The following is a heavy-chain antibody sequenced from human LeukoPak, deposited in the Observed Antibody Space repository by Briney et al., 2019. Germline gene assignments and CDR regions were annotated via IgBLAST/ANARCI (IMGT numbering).Heavy chain of an antibody. CDR3: ARVAVVPAATYYFDY. D-gene: IGHD2-2*01. CDR1: GFTFSDYY. V-gene: IGHV3-11*01. Sequence: PGGSLRLSCAASGFTFSDYYMSWLRQAPGKGLEWVSYISSSGSTIYYADSVKGRFTISRDNAKNSLYLQMNSLRAEDTAVYYCARVAVVPAATYYFDYWGQGTLVTVSS. CDR2: ISSSGSTI. J-gene: IGHJ4*02.